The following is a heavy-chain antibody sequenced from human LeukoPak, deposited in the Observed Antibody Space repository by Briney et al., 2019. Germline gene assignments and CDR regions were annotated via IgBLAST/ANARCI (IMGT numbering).Heavy chain of an antibody. D-gene: IGHD5-18*01. V-gene: IGHV3-30*03. CDR2: ISYDGSNK. Sequence: GRSLRLSCAASGFTFSSYGMRWVRQAPGKGLEWVGVISYDGSNKYYADSVKGRFTISRDNSKNTLYLQMNSLRAEDTAVYYCARDGGYSRGGFDYWGQGTLVTVSS. CDR1: GFTFSSYG. J-gene: IGHJ4*02. CDR3: ARDGGYSRGGFDY.